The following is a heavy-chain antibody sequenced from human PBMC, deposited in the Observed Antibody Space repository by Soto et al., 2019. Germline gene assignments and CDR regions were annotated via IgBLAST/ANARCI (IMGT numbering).Heavy chain of an antibody. CDR3: AREKADNWNYRGVYYYYYGMDV. Sequence: VSGKDCFKASRYTFTSYYMHLVRQAPGQALELVVIIHPSGGSTSYSHKFQGRVTMTRDTSTSTVYMELSSLRSEDTAVYYCAREKADNWNYRGVYYYYYGMDVWGQGTTVTVSS. CDR2: IHPSGGST. CDR1: RYTFTSYY. V-gene: IGHV1-46*01. D-gene: IGHD1-1*01. J-gene: IGHJ6*01.